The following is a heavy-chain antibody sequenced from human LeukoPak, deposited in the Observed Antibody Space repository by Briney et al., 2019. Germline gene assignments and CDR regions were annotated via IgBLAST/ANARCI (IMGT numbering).Heavy chain of an antibody. CDR3: ARHDGITIFGVVMYNWFDP. Sequence: SETLSLTCTVSGGSISNYYWSWIRQPPGKGLEWIAFIYYSGSTNYNPSLRSRVTISVDTSKNQFSLKLSSVTAADTAVYYCARHDGITIFGVVMYNWFDPWGQGTLVTVSS. CDR1: GGSISNYY. J-gene: IGHJ5*02. CDR2: IYYSGST. V-gene: IGHV4-59*01. D-gene: IGHD3-3*01.